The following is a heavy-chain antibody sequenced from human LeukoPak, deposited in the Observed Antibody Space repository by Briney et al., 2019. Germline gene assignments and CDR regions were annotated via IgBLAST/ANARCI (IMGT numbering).Heavy chain of an antibody. CDR1: GGSISSGGYY. Sequence: NPSETLSLTCTVSGGSISSGGYYWSWIRQHPGKGLEWIGNIYYSGSTKYNPSLESRVTISLDTSRNQFSLKLRSVTAADTAMYYCVRDNPGRGTWREYYLDYWGQGTLVTVSS. CDR3: VRDNPGRGTWREYYLDY. J-gene: IGHJ4*02. V-gene: IGHV4-61*08. CDR2: IYYSGST. D-gene: IGHD3-10*01.